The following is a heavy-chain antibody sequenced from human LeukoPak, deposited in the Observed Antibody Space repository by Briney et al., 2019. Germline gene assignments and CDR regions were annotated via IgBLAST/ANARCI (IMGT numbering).Heavy chain of an antibody. CDR2: ITWNGDDT. D-gene: IGHD1-7*01. J-gene: IGHJ4*02. CDR3: ARAKLPRPSAYQYYFDS. V-gene: IGHV3-20*04. CDR1: GFTFDDHG. Sequence: PGGSLSLSCEVTGFTFDDHGMSWVRQPPGRGLEWVADITWNGDDTSYADSVKGRFTISRDNAKNSLYLQMNSLRAEDTALYYCARAKLPRPSAYQYYFDSWGQGTLVTVSS.